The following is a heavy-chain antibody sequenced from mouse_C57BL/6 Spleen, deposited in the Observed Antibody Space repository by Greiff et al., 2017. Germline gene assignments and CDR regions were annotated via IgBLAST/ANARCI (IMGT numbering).Heavy chain of an antibody. J-gene: IGHJ3*01. V-gene: IGHV14-4*01. Sequence: EVKLQESGAELVRPGASVKLSCTASGFNIKDDYMHWVKQRPEQGLEWIGWIDPENGDTEYASKFQGKATITADTSSNTAYLQLSSLTSEDTAVYYCTRGYDYDRAWFAYWGQGTLVTVSA. CDR3: TRGYDYDRAWFAY. CDR1: GFNIKDDY. D-gene: IGHD2-4*01. CDR2: IDPENGDT.